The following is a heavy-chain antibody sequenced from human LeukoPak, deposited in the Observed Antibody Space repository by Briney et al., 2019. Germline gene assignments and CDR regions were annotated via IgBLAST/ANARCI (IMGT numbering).Heavy chain of an antibody. CDR1: GFTFSSYG. V-gene: IGHV3-30*18. CDR2: ISYDGSNK. D-gene: IGHD6-19*01. J-gene: IGHJ5*02. Sequence: GGSLRLSCAASGFTFSSYGMHWVRQAPGKGLEWVAVISYDGSNKYYADSVEGRFTISRDSSKNTLYLQMNSLRAEDTAVYYCAKDRRSSGWLDWFDPWGQGTLVTVSS. CDR3: AKDRRSSGWLDWFDP.